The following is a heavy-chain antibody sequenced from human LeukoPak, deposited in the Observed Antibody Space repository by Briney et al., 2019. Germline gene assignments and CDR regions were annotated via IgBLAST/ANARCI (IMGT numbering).Heavy chain of an antibody. D-gene: IGHD6-19*01. J-gene: IGHJ4*02. CDR1: GFTFSSYW. Sequence: GGSLRLSCAASGFTFSSYWMNWARQAPGKGLEWVASINHNGNVNYYVDSVKGRFTISRDNSKNTLYLQMNSLRADDTAVYYCAKSSRYGTGWYGRIDYWGQGTLVTVS. CDR2: INHNGNVN. V-gene: IGHV3-7*03. CDR3: AKSSRYGTGWYGRIDY.